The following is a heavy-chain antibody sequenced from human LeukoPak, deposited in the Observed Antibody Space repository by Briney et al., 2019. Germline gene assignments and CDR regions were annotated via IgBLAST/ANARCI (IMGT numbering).Heavy chain of an antibody. CDR3: ARQTTFDV. V-gene: IGHV5-51*01. CDR2: IFPSDSDT. Sequence: GESLKISCKGSGYSFTIYWINWVRQMPGKGLEWMGIIFPSDSDTRYSPSFQGQVTMSVDKSSNTAYLQWSTVKASDTAMYYCARQTTFDVWGQGTMVTVSS. D-gene: IGHD4-11*01. CDR1: GYSFTIYW. J-gene: IGHJ3*01.